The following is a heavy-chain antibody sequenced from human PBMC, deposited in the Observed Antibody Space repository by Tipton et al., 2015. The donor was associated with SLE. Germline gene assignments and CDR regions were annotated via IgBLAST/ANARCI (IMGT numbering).Heavy chain of an antibody. D-gene: IGHD6-19*01. CDR2: IGWSSFTI. CDR1: GFSIEDYA. V-gene: IGHV3-9*01. J-gene: IGHJ4*02. Sequence: SLRLSCEASGFSIEDYAMYWVRQAPGKGLEWLSSIGWSSFTIDYADSVKGRFSISRDNAKNSLYLQMNSLRAEDTAVYYCAREGYSSGCFDYWGQGTLVTVSS. CDR3: AREGYSSGCFDY.